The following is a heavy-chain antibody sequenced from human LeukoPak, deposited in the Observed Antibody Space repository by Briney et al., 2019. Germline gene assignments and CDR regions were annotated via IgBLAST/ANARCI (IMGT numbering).Heavy chain of an antibody. D-gene: IGHD3-3*01. CDR1: GFTFDDYG. V-gene: IGHV3-20*01. J-gene: IGHJ3*02. CDR3: ARALYYDFWSGSPDDAFDI. CDR2: INWNGGST. Sequence: GGSLRLSCAASGFTFDDYGMSWIRQAPGKGLEWVSGINWNGGSTGYADSVKGRFTISRDNAKNSLYLQMNSLRAEDTALYHCARALYYDFWSGSPDDAFDIWGQGTMVTVSS.